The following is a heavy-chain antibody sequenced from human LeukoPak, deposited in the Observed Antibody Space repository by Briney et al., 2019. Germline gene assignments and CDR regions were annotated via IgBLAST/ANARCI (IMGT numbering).Heavy chain of an antibody. J-gene: IGHJ6*03. V-gene: IGHV4-34*01. CDR3: ARGGIEHVSIGRYYYYMDV. CDR1: GGSFSGYY. CDR2: INHSGST. Sequence: PSETLSLTCAVYGGSFSGYYWSWIRQPPGKGLEWIGEINHSGSTNYNPSLKSRVTISVDTSKNQFSLKLSSVTAADTAVYYCARGGIEHVSIGRYYYYMDVWGKGTTVTVSS. D-gene: IGHD1/OR15-1a*01.